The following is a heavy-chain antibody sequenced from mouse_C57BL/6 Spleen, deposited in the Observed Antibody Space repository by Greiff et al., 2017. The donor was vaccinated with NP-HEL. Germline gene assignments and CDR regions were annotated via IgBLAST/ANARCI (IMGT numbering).Heavy chain of an antibody. CDR2: INPSSGYT. D-gene: IGHD2-1*01. Sequence: VQLQQSGAELAKPGASVKLSCKASGYTFTSYWMHWVKQRPGQGLEWIGYINPSSGYTKYNQKFKDKAKLTADKSSSTAYMPLSSLTYEDSAVYYCARGGYGNPFAYWGQGTLVTVSA. V-gene: IGHV1-7*01. CDR3: ARGGYGNPFAY. J-gene: IGHJ3*01. CDR1: GYTFTSYW.